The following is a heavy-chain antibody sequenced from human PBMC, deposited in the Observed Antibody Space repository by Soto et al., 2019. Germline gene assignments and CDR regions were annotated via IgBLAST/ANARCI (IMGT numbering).Heavy chain of an antibody. V-gene: IGHV1-58*02. J-gene: IGHJ6*02. CDR3: SADHPHTAIGWPV. CDR1: GFDFGSFS. Sequence: GASVKVSCKASGFDFGSFSIQFLRQTRGRGLEWIGWIVVASGRTNYARQFQGRVAFSRDMSSTTAYMDLYDLKSDDTAVYFCSADHPHTAIGWPVWGQGTTVTVSS. CDR2: IVVASGRT.